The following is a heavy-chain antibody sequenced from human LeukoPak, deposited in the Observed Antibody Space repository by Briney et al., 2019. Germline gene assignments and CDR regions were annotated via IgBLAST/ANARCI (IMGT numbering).Heavy chain of an antibody. CDR1: GASISSYY. J-gene: IGHJ4*02. V-gene: IGHV4-59*01. CDR3: ASLYGDEDY. CDR2: IYYSGRT. D-gene: IGHD4-17*01. Sequence: SETLSLTCTVSGASISSYYWSWIRQPPGKGLEWIEYIYYSGRTSYNPSLKSRVTISVDTSKNQFSLKLSSVTAADTAVYYCASLYGDEDYWGQGTLVTVSS.